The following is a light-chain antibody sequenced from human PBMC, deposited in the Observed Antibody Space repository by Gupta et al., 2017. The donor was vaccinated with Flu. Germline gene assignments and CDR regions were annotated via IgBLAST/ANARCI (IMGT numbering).Light chain of an antibody. CDR3: QERGNWPPA. CDR1: QSVRSY. Sequence: EIVLTQSPATLSWSPGERATLSCRASQSVRSYLAWYQQKPGQAPRLLIYDASNRANGIPARFSGSGCGTEFTLAISSREPEDFAVYYCQERGNWPPAFGQGTLMDIK. CDR2: DAS. V-gene: IGKV3-11*01. J-gene: IGKJ5*01.